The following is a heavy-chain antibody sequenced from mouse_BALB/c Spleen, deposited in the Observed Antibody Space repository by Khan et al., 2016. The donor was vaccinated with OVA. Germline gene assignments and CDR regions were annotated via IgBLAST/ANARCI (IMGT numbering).Heavy chain of an antibody. J-gene: IGHJ4*01. CDR1: GFSLTDYA. CDR3: AKDPPYYAMDS. CDR2: IWGGGSK. Sequence: QVQLKESGPGLVAPSQSLSITCTVSGFSLTDYAVSWIRQPPGKGLEWLGVIWGGGSKYYNSALKSRLSISKDNSKSQVFLKMNSLQTDDTAMYYCAKDPPYYAMDSWGHGTSVTVSS. V-gene: IGHV2-6-5*01.